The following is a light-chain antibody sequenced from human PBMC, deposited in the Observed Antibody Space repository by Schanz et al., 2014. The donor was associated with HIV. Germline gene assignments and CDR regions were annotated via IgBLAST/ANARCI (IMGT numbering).Light chain of an antibody. CDR3: TSYAGSNNLV. CDR1: TSDIGNHDF. CDR2: EVS. J-gene: IGLJ2*01. V-gene: IGLV2-8*01. Sequence: QSALTQPPSASGSPGQSVTISCTGTTSDIGNHDFVSWYQQHPGKAPKLLIYEVSKRPLGVPDRFSGSKSGNTASLTVSRLQAEDEADYYCTSYAGSNNLVFGGGTKLTVL.